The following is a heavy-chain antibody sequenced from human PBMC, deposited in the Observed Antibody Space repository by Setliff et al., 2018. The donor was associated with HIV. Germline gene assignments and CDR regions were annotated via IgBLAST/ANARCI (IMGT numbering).Heavy chain of an antibody. J-gene: IGHJ6*02. CDR1: GFTFSDFY. V-gene: IGHV3-11*04. CDR2: ISNTSRTI. D-gene: IGHD1-26*01. CDR3: ARPTNIDTLYYGSQTFYMYYYGLDV. Sequence: GGSLRLSCAASGFTFSDFYMTWIRQAPGKGLEWVSYISNTSRTIYYADSVKGRFTISRDNAKNSLYLQMNSLRADDTAVYFCARPTNIDTLYYGSQTFYMYYYGLDVWGQGTTVTVSS.